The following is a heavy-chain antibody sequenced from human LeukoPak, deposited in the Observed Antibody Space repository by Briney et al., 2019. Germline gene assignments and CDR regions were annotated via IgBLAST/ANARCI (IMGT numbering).Heavy chain of an antibody. V-gene: IGHV3-30*02. Sequence: PGGSLRLSCAASGFTFSSYGMHWVRQAPGKGLEWVAFIRYDGSNKYYADSVKGRFTISRDNPKNTLYVQMTSLRADDTAVYYCAKDRSRLGATFDFWGQGTLVTVSS. CDR2: IRYDGSNK. D-gene: IGHD1-26*01. CDR1: GFTFSSYG. CDR3: AKDRSRLGATFDF. J-gene: IGHJ4*02.